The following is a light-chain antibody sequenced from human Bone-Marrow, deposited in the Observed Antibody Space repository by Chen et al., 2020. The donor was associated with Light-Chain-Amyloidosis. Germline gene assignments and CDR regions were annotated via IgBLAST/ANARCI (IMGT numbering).Light chain of an antibody. Sequence: QSALTQPASVSGSPGQSITISCTGTSSDVGGYKYVSWYQQHPGKAPKLTIYEVSNRPSGISNRFSGSKSGNTASLTISGLQAEDEADYYCSSYTGSSTYVFGTWTKVTVL. V-gene: IGLV2-14*01. CDR1: SSDVGGYKY. CDR3: SSYTGSSTYV. J-gene: IGLJ1*01. CDR2: EVS.